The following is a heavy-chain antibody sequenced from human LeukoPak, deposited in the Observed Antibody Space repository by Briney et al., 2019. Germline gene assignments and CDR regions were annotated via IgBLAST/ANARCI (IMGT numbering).Heavy chain of an antibody. V-gene: IGHV4-4*02. Sequence: SETLSLTCAVSGGSISSSNWWSWVRQPPGKGLGWIGEIYHSGSTNYNPPLKSRVTISVDKSKNQFSLKLSSVTAADTAVYYCARDRGLLWLGELQNAFDIWGQGTMVTVSS. D-gene: IGHD3-10*01. CDR2: IYHSGST. CDR3: ARDRGLLWLGELQNAFDI. J-gene: IGHJ3*02. CDR1: GGSISSSNW.